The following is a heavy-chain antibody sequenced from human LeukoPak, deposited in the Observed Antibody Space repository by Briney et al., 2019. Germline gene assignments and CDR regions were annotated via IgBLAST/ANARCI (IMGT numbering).Heavy chain of an antibody. CDR3: ARGRGRGYSYARTDDY. CDR1: GFTFSSYV. V-gene: IGHV3-30*04. D-gene: IGHD5-18*01. J-gene: IGHJ4*02. Sequence: PGGPLRLSCAASGFTFSSYVLHWVRQAPGKGLEGVAVISYDGSNKYYADSVKGRFTISRDNSKNTLYLQMNSLRAEDTAVYYCARGRGRGYSYARTDDYWGQGTLVTVSS. CDR2: ISYDGSNK.